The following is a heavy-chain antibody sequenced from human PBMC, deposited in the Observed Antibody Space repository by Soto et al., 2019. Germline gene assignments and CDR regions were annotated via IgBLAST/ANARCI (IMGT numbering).Heavy chain of an antibody. CDR1: GGSISSSNW. CDR3: ASTYYSDSSGYYSLQD. CDR2: IHHSGST. J-gene: IGHJ4*02. D-gene: IGHD3-22*01. V-gene: IGHV4-4*02. Sequence: QVQLQESGPGLVKPSGTLSLTCAVSGGSISSSNWWSWVRQPPGKGLEWIGEIHHSGSTNYNPSLENRVTVSVDKSKNQFSLKLSSVTAADTAVYYCASTYYSDSSGYYSLQDWGQGTLVTVSS.